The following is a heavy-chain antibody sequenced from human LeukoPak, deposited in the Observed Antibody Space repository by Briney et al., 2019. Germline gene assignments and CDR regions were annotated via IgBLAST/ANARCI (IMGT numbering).Heavy chain of an antibody. CDR1: GFTFGDYA. CDR2: ISGSGGST. Sequence: GGPLRLSCTSSGFTFGDYAMSWVRQAPGKGLEWVSAISGSGGSTFYADSVKGRFTISRDNSKSTLYLQMNSLRAEDTAVYYCAKARDPTPYGMDVWGQGTTVTVSS. CDR3: AKARDPTPYGMDV. V-gene: IGHV3-23*01. J-gene: IGHJ6*02.